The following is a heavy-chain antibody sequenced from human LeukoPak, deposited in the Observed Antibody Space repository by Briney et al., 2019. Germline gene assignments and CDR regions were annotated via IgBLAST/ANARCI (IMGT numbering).Heavy chain of an antibody. V-gene: IGHV1-46*01. J-gene: IGHJ4*02. Sequence: ASVKVSCKASGYTFTSYYMHWVRQAPGQGLEWMGIINPSGGSTSYAQKFQGRVTMTRDTSTSTVYMELSSLRSEDTAVYYCARDDWHYDSSGYLGGYWGQGTLVTVSS. D-gene: IGHD3-22*01. CDR2: INPSGGST. CDR1: GYTFTSYY. CDR3: ARDDWHYDSSGYLGGY.